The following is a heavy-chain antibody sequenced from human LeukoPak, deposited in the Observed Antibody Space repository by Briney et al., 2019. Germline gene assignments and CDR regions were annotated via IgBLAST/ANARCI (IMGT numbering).Heavy chain of an antibody. Sequence: PGGSLRLSSAASGFTFSINGMTWVCHGPGRGLECVAVIWYEGSWKRYAATVQGRFTITRDNSKNTLYLQMNSLRAEDTAVYYCAKQGPERALYSSSFIDYWGQGILVSVSS. D-gene: IGHD6-13*01. J-gene: IGHJ4*02. CDR3: AKQGPERALYSSSFIDY. V-gene: IGHV3-33*06. CDR2: IWYEGSWK. CDR1: GFTFSING.